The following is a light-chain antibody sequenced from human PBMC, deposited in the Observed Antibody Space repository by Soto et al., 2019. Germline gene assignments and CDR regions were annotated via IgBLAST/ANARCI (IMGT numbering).Light chain of an antibody. J-gene: IGKJ1*01. CDR1: QSIGTW. CDR3: QQYATYSPEWT. Sequence: IPMTQSPSTLSASVGDSVTVTCRASQSIGTWLAWYQQKPGTAPKLLIDGASSLETGVSSRFSGSGSGTKFTLTITSLHPDDFATYYCQQYATYSPEWTFGQGTKVEIK. V-gene: IGKV1-5*01. CDR2: GAS.